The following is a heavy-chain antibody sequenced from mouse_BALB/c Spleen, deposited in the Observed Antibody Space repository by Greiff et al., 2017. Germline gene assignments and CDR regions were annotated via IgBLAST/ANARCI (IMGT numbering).Heavy chain of an antibody. CDR1: GYTFTSYW. V-gene: IGHV1-7*01. Sequence: QVQLQQSGAELAKPGASVKMSCKASGYTFTSYWMHWVKQRPGQGLEWIGYINPSTGYTEYNQKFKDKATLTADKSSSTAYMQLSSLTSEDSAVYYFARETMITKWFAYWGQGTLVTVSA. J-gene: IGHJ3*01. CDR3: ARETMITKWFAY. CDR2: INPSTGYT. D-gene: IGHD2-4*01.